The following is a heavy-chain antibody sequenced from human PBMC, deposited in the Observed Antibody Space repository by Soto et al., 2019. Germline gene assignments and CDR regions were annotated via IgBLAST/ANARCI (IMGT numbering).Heavy chain of an antibody. J-gene: IGHJ6*02. CDR3: ARDLREGSGIHYYHARDV. D-gene: IGHD3-10*01. CDR1: GYSFTSHY. CDR2: IYPGGVNI. V-gene: IGHV1-46*01. Sequence: ASVKVSCKAIGYSFTSHYMHWVRQAPGQGLEWMGTIYPGGVNIGYAQKFKGRVTMTKDTSTSTVYMELNSLTSEDTAVYYCARDLREGSGIHYYHARDVWG.